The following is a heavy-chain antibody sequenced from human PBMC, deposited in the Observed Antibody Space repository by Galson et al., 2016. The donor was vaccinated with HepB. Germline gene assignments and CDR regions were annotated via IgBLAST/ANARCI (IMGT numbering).Heavy chain of an antibody. D-gene: IGHD3-3*01. CDR1: GFTFGSFG. CDR3: AKSLDFWNGYLIDN. V-gene: IGHV3-30*18. Sequence: SLRLSCAASGFTFGSFGMHWARQAPGKGLEWVAVISYGGSNKYYADSVKGRFTISRDDSRDTLYLQMNGLRAEDTAVYYCAKSLDFWNGYLIDNWGQGTQVTVSS. J-gene: IGHJ4*02. CDR2: ISYGGSNK.